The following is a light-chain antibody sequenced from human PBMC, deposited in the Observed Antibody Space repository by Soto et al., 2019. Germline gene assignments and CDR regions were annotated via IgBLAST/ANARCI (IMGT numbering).Light chain of an antibody. CDR3: QTWGTGGVV. J-gene: IGLJ2*01. CDR2: LNSDGSH. Sequence: QLVLTQSPSASASLGASVKLTCTLSSGHSSYAIAWHQQQPEKGPRYLMKLNSDGSHSKGDGIPDRFSGSSSGAERYLTISILQSEDEADYYCQTWGTGGVVFGGGTQLTVL. V-gene: IGLV4-69*01. CDR1: SGHSSYA.